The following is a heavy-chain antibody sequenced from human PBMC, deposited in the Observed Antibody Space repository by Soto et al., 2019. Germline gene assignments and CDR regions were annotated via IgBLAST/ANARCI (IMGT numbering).Heavy chain of an antibody. V-gene: IGHV4-34*01. J-gene: IGHJ4*02. CDR3: VRAGDGYNYGDY. CDR2: INHNGNT. Sequence: QVQLQQWGAGRLKPSETLSLTCAVYGGSFSGHYWTWIRQPPGKGLEWIGEINHNGNTNYNPSLKSRVTISIDTSRNQFSLRLSSVTAADTAVYYCVRAGDGYNYGDYWGQGTLVTVSS. CDR1: GGSFSGHY. D-gene: IGHD5-12*01.